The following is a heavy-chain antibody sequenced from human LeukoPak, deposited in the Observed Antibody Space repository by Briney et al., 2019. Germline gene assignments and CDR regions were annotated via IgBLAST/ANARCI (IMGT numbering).Heavy chain of an antibody. CDR2: IYYSGST. V-gene: IGHV4-59*01. CDR1: GGSISSYC. D-gene: IGHD3-22*01. CDR3: ARDPAGYYDSSGYYYAGRYFDY. J-gene: IGHJ4*02. Sequence: SETLSLTCTVSGGSISSYCWSWIRQPPGKGLEWIGYIYYSGSTNYNPSLKSRVTISVDTSKNQFSLKLSSVTAADTAVYYCARDPAGYYDSSGYYYAGRYFDYWGQGTLVTVSS.